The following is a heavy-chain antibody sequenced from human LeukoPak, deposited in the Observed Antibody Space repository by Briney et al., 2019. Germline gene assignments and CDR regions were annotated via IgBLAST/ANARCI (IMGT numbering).Heavy chain of an antibody. CDR3: ARGPRLQWYFDN. Sequence: PGGSLRLSCAASGFSFNTYNMNWVRQAPGKGLEWVSSISSSNGYIYYADSVKGRSSISSDNSKNSMYLQMDSLRAEDTAVYYCARGPRLQWYFDNWGQGTLVTVSS. CDR2: ISSSNGYI. D-gene: IGHD4-11*01. V-gene: IGHV3-21*01. CDR1: GFSFNTYN. J-gene: IGHJ4*02.